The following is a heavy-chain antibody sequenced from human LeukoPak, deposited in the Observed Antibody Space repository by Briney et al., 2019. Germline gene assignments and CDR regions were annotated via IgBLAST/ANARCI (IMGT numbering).Heavy chain of an antibody. Sequence: SETLSLTCTVSGGSIGSYYWSWIRQPPGKGLECIGYIYHSGTTNYNPSLKSPVTISLDTSKNQLSLKLTSVTAADTAVYYCARANYYGSGSYSYFQHWGQGTLVTVSS. CDR3: ARANYYGSGSYSYFQH. D-gene: IGHD3-10*01. J-gene: IGHJ1*01. CDR1: GGSIGSYY. CDR2: IYHSGTT. V-gene: IGHV4-59*01.